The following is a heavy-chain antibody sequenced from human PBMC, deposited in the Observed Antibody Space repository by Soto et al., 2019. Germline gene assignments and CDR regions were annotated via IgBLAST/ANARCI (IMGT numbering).Heavy chain of an antibody. Sequence: SETLSLTCTVSGGSISSYYWSWIRQPPGKGLEWIGYIYYGGSTNYNPSLKSRVTISVDTSKNQFSLKLSSVTAADTAVYYCARLRFLEWSNWFDPWGQGTLVTVSS. CDR3: ARLRFLEWSNWFDP. CDR1: GGSISSYY. J-gene: IGHJ5*02. CDR2: IYYGGST. D-gene: IGHD3-3*01. V-gene: IGHV4-59*08.